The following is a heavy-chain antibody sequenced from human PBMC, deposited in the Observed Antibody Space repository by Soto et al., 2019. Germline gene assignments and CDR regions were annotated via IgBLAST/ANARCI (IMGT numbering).Heavy chain of an antibody. D-gene: IGHD6-25*01. CDR2: VYYSGST. Sequence: SETLSLTCTVSGGSMNNYYWSWIRQPPGKGLEWIAYVYYSGSTNYNPSFESRVIVSVDTSRNQFSLKLSSLTAADTAVYYCARWHSSSGYYGMDVWGQGTTVTSP. CDR1: GGSMNNYY. CDR3: ARWHSSSGYYGMDV. J-gene: IGHJ6*02. V-gene: IGHV4-59*01.